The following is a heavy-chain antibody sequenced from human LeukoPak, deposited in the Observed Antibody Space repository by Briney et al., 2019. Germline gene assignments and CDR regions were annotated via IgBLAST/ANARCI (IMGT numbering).Heavy chain of an antibody. CDR3: ARESYYGDYL. Sequence: GGSLRLSCAASGFTVSSNYMSWVRQAPGKGVEWVSVIYSGGSTYYADSVKGRFTISRDNSKNTLYLQMSSLRAEDTAVYYCARESYYGDYLGGQGTLVTVSS. CDR1: GFTVSSNY. V-gene: IGHV3-66*02. CDR2: IYSGGST. J-gene: IGHJ4*02. D-gene: IGHD4-17*01.